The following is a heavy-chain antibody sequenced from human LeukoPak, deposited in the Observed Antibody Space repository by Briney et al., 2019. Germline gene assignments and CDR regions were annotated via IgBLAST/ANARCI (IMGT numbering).Heavy chain of an antibody. D-gene: IGHD4-17*01. CDR1: GFTFSSYS. J-gene: IGHJ6*02. V-gene: IGHV3-30*03. CDR2: ISYDGRNE. Sequence: GSLILSCAASGFTFSSYSIHWFRQAPGKGLEWVTVISYDGRNEYYADSVKGRFTISRDNSKNTLFLQMNSLRAEDTAVYYCAVTTSTTGYYYGMDVWGQGTAVTVSS. CDR3: AVTTSTTGYYYGMDV.